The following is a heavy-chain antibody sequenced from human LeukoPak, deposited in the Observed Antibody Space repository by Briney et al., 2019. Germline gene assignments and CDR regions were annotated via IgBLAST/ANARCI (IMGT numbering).Heavy chain of an antibody. Sequence: GGSLRLSCTTSGFAFGDYAINWVRQAPGKGREWVGFIRSNIFDGTADYAASVRGRFTISRDDSKSIAYLQMSSLKNEDTAVYFCARARVAARPVGYYYYMDVWGKGTTVTVSS. D-gene: IGHD6-6*01. V-gene: IGHV3-49*04. J-gene: IGHJ6*03. CDR2: IRSNIFDGTA. CDR1: GFAFGDYA. CDR3: ARARVAARPVGYYYYMDV.